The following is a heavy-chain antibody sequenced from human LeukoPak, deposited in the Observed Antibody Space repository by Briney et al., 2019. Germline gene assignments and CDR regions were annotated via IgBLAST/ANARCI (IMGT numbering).Heavy chain of an antibody. D-gene: IGHD3-3*01. V-gene: IGHV4-34*01. CDR3: AKCITIFGVVISRPLDY. J-gene: IGHJ4*02. CDR2: INHSGST. CDR1: GGSFSGYY. Sequence: KPSETLSLTCAVYGGSFSGYYWSWTRQPPGKGLEWIGEINHSGSTNYNPPLKSRVTISVDTSKNQFSLKLSSVTAADTAVYYCAKCITIFGVVISRPLDYWGQGTLVTVSS.